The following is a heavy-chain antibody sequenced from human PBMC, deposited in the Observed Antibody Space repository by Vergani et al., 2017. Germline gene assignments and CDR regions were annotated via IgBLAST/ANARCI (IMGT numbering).Heavy chain of an antibody. CDR3: AGFFGAVTMDDYYYMDV. CDR2: IIPIFGTA. V-gene: IGHV1-69*01. J-gene: IGHJ6*03. D-gene: IGHD4-17*01. CDR1: GGTFSSYA. Sequence: QVQLVQSGAEVKKPGSSVKVSCKASGGTFSSYAISWVRQAPGQGLEWMGGIIPIFGTANYAQKFQGRVMITADESTSTAYMELSSLRSEDTAVYYCAGFFGAVTMDDYYYMDVWGKGTTVTVSS.